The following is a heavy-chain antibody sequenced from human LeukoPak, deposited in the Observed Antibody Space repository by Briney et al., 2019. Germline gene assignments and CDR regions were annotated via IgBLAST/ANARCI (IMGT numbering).Heavy chain of an antibody. CDR3: ARGTSIRTFDY. CDR1: GGSFSGYY. CDR2: INHSGST. Sequence: SETLSLXCAVYGGSFSGYYWSWIRQPPGKGLEWIGEINHSGSTNYKPSLKSRVTISVDTSKNQFSLKLSSVTAADTAVYYCARGTSIRTFDYWGQGTLVTVSS. D-gene: IGHD6-6*01. J-gene: IGHJ4*02. V-gene: IGHV4-34*01.